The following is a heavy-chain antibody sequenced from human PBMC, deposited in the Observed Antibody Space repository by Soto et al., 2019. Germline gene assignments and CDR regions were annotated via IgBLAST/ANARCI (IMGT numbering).Heavy chain of an antibody. J-gene: IGHJ4*02. CDR1: GASINSGGYD. Sequence: QVQLQESGPGLVKPSQTLSLTCNVSGASINSGGYDWSWVRQLPGKGLEWIGYIYFSGNTYYNPSLESRVTIALDTSQNQLAQKLTFVSAADTAVYYCASFDAWGVRLASWGQGTLVTVSS. V-gene: IGHV4-31*03. D-gene: IGHD3-9*01. CDR3: ASFDAWGVRLAS. CDR2: IYFSGNT.